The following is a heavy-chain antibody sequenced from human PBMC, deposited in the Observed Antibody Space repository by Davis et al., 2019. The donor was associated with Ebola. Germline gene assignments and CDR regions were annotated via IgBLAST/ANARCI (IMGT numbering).Heavy chain of an antibody. CDR2: IYYSGST. V-gene: IGHV4-38-2*02. Sequence: MPSETLSLTCTVSGYSISSGYYWGWIRQPPGKGLEWIGYIYYSGSTSYNPSLKSRVTISVDTSKNQFSLKLSSATAADTAVYYCASLRQTYDSSGYSQPFDYWGQGSLVSVSS. CDR1: GYSISSGYY. CDR3: ASLRQTYDSSGYSQPFDY. D-gene: IGHD3-22*01. J-gene: IGHJ4*02.